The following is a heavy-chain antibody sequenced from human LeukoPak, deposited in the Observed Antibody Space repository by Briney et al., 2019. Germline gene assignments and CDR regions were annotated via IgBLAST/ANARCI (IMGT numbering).Heavy chain of an antibody. D-gene: IGHD6-6*01. CDR1: GYTFTGYY. CDR3: ARDGDSSSSLFDY. CDR2: INPNSGGT. V-gene: IGHV1-2*02. Sequence: ASVKVSCKASGYTFTGYYMHWVRQAPGQGLEWMGWINPNSGGTNYAQKFQGRVTMTRDTSISTAYMELSRLRSDDTAVYYCARDGDSSSSLFDYWGQGTLATVSS. J-gene: IGHJ4*02.